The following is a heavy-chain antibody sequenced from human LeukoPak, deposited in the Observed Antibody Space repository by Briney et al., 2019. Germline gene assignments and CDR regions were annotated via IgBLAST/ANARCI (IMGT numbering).Heavy chain of an antibody. CDR1: GFSFSSYT. V-gene: IGHV3-23*01. CDR2: ISGGGDTT. J-gene: IGHJ4*02. Sequence: PGGSLRLSCSASGFSFSSYTMTWVRQAPGKGPEWVSIISGGGDTTFYTDSVKGRFTISRDNSKNSLYLQMNSLRAEDTAVYYCAWESFAARWDWGQGTLVTVSS. CDR3: AWESFAARWD. D-gene: IGHD6-6*01.